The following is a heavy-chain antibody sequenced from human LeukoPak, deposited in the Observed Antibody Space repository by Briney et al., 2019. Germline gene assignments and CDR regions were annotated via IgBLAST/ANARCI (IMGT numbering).Heavy chain of an antibody. CDR3: ARVRGVRSWYYYGMDV. D-gene: IGHD1-26*01. CDR1: GFTFSNFA. Sequence: GGSLRLSCAASGFTFSNFAMHWVRQAPDKGLEWVAVISYDGDNEYYADSVKGQFTISRDNSKDRLYLQMNSLRPEDTAMYYCARVRGVRSWYYYGMDVWGRGTTVTVSS. CDR2: ISYDGDNE. V-gene: IGHV3-30-3*01. J-gene: IGHJ6*02.